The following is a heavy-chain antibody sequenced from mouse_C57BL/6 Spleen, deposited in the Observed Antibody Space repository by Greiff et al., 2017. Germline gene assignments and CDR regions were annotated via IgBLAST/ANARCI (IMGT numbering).Heavy chain of an antibody. CDR2: IDPETGGT. CDR1: GYTFTDYE. D-gene: IGHD2-1*01. CDR3: TRATMVTTFRFYFDY. Sequence: QVQLQQSGAELVRPGASVTLSCKASGYTFTDYEMHWVKQTPVHGLEWIGAIDPETGGTAYNQKFQGKAILTAAKSSSTAYMELRSLTSEDSAVYYCTRATMVTTFRFYFDYWGQGTTLTVAS. J-gene: IGHJ2*01. V-gene: IGHV1-15*01.